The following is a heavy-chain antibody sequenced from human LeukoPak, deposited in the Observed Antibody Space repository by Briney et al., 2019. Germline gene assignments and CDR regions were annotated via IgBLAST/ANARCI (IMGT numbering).Heavy chain of an antibody. CDR3: ARDRYTVVSWYFDL. J-gene: IGHJ2*01. D-gene: IGHD4-23*01. Sequence: SQTXSLTCTVSGGSISSGGYYWSWIXQHPGKGLEWIGYIYYSGSTYYNPSLKSRVTISVDTSKNQFSLKLSSVTAADTAVYYCARDRYTVVSWYFDLWGRGTLVTVSS. CDR1: GGSISSGGYY. CDR2: IYYSGST. V-gene: IGHV4-31*03.